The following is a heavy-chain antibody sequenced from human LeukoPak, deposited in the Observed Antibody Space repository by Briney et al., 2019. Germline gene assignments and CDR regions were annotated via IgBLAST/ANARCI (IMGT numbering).Heavy chain of an antibody. Sequence: GGSLRLSCAVSGFSFSNSWMSWVRQAPGKGLEWVANINQDGTQTYYVDSVKGRFTISRDNAKNSLYLQMNSVRAEDTAVYFCARVVGAHEVFDYWGQGTPVTLSS. J-gene: IGHJ4*02. CDR1: GFSFSNSW. D-gene: IGHD1-26*01. V-gene: IGHV3-7*01. CDR3: ARVVGAHEVFDY. CDR2: INQDGTQT.